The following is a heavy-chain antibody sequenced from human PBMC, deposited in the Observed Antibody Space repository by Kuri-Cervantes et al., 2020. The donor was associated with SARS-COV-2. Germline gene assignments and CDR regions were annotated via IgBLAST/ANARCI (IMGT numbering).Heavy chain of an antibody. J-gene: IGHJ5*02. CDR1: GFTFSDYY. D-gene: IGHD6-19*01. V-gene: IGHV3-11*06. CDR2: ISSSSSYT. CDR3: ARGQGSGWYLGLSANWFDP. Sequence: GESLKISCAASGFTFSDYYMSWIRQAPGKGLEWVSYISSSSSYTNYADSVKGRFTISRDNAKNSLYLQMNSLRAEDTAVYYCARGQGSGWYLGLSANWFDPWGRGTLVTVSS.